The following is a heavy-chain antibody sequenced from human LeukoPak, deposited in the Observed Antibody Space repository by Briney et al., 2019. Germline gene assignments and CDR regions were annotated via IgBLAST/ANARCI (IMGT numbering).Heavy chain of an antibody. CDR3: ARTGDSSLPLDY. D-gene: IGHD3-22*01. J-gene: IGHJ4*02. V-gene: IGHV4-59*08. Sequence: SETLSLTCTVSGGSISSYYWSWIRQPPGKGLEWIGYIYYSGSTNYNPSLKSRVTISVDTSKNQFSLKLSSVTAADTAVYYCARTGDSSLPLDYWGQGTWSPSPQ. CDR2: IYYSGST. CDR1: GGSISSYY.